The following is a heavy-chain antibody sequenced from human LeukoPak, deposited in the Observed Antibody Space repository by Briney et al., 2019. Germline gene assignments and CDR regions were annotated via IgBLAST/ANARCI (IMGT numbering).Heavy chain of an antibody. J-gene: IGHJ5*02. CDR3: ARGGDRGYCTNGVCFTAWFDP. Sequence: ASVKVSCKASGYTFTGYYIHWVRQAPGQGLEWMGWINPNSGGTNYAQKFQGRVTMTRDTSISTAYMELSRLRSDDTAVYYCARGGDRGYCTNGVCFTAWFDPWGQGTLVTVSS. V-gene: IGHV1-2*02. CDR1: GYTFTGYY. D-gene: IGHD2-8*01. CDR2: INPNSGGT.